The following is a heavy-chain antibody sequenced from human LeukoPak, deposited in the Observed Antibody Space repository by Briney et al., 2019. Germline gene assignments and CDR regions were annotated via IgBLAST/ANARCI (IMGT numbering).Heavy chain of an antibody. Sequence: GGSLRLSCAASRFTFSNYAMHWVRQAPGKGLGWVAVISYDGSNKNYADSVKGRFTISRDNSKNTLYLQMNSLRGEDTAVYYCARDVGATTYYYYGMDVWGQGTTVTVSS. CDR2: ISYDGSNK. J-gene: IGHJ6*02. D-gene: IGHD1-26*01. CDR3: ARDVGATTYYYYGMDV. V-gene: IGHV3-30-3*01. CDR1: RFTFSNYA.